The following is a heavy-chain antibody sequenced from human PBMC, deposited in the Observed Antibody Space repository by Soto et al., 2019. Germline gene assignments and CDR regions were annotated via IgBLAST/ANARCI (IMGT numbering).Heavy chain of an antibody. CDR1: GFTFSGYA. Sequence: GGSLRLSCAASGFTFSGYAMSWVRQAPGKGLEWVSSISDSGDITYHADSVKGRFTISRDNSKNTLYLQMNSLRAEDTALYYCAKGVVVARGWRPCDAWGQGTRVTVSS. CDR2: ISDSGDIT. CDR3: AKGVVVARGWRPCDA. J-gene: IGHJ5*02. V-gene: IGHV3-23*01. D-gene: IGHD2-15*01.